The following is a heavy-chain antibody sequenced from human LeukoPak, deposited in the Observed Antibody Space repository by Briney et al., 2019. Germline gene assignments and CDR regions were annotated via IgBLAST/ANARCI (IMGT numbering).Heavy chain of an antibody. CDR3: ARDQFSRVDY. CDR2: IYHSGGT. J-gene: IGHJ4*02. Sequence: KSSETLSLTCTVSGYSISSGYYWGWIRQPPGKGLEWIGSIYHSGGTYYNPSLKSRVTISVDTSKNQFSLKLSSVTAADTAVYYCARDQFSRVDYWGQGTLVTVSS. CDR1: GYSISSGYY. V-gene: IGHV4-38-2*02.